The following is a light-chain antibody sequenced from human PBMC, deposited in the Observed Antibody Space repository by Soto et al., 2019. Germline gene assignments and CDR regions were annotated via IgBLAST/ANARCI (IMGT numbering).Light chain of an antibody. CDR2: AAS. CDR3: QQYYNFWT. J-gene: IGKJ1*01. Sequence: AVRMYNSPSSLSAYTGDRVTITCRASQGISSYLAWYQQKPGKAPKLLIYAASTLQGGVPSRFSGSGSGKDFHFNISCLQSEDFATYYCQQYYNFWTFS. V-gene: IGKV1-8*01. CDR1: QGISSY.